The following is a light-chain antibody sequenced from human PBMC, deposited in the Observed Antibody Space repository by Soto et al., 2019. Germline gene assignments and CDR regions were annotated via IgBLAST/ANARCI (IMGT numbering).Light chain of an antibody. Sequence: ERVMTQSPGTLSVSPGERATLSCRASQSVSSNLAWYQQKPGQAPRLPIYGASSRATGIPARFSGSGSGTEFTLTISSLQSEDFAVYYCQQYNNWPLTFGGGTKVDIK. J-gene: IGKJ4*01. CDR1: QSVSSN. CDR2: GAS. V-gene: IGKV3-15*01. CDR3: QQYNNWPLT.